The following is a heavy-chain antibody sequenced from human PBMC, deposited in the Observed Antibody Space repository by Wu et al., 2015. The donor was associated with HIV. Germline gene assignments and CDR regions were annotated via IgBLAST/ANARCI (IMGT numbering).Heavy chain of an antibody. CDR2: IIPLFGTA. V-gene: IGHV1-69*01. J-gene: IGHJ6*02. Sequence: QVQLVQSGAEVKKPGASVKVSCKASGGTFSSFSVSWVRQAPGQGLEWMGGIIPLFGTANYAQKFQGRVTITADESTSTAYMELSSLRSEDTAVYYCARGPIVGATMDYYYYGMDVWGQGTTVTVSS. CDR3: ARGPIVGATMDYYYYGMDV. CDR1: GGTFSSFS. D-gene: IGHD1-26*01.